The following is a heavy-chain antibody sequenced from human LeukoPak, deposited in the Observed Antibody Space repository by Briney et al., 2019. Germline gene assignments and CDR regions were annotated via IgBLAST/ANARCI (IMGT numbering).Heavy chain of an antibody. D-gene: IGHD3-10*01. CDR2: IWYDGSNK. Sequence: GRSLRLSCAASGFTFSSYAMHWVRQAPGKGLEWVAVIWYDGSNKYYADSVKGRCTISRDNSKNTLYLQMNRLRAEDTAVYNCARYHEVRMAWFGRYPDYWGQGTLVTVSS. J-gene: IGHJ4*02. CDR1: GFTFSSYA. V-gene: IGHV3-33*01. CDR3: ARYHEVRMAWFGRYPDY.